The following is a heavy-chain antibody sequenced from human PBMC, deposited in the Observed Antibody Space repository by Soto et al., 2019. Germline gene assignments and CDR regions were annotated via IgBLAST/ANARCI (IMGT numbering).Heavy chain of an antibody. CDR3: ATGRGGRSDD. V-gene: IGHV3-11*01. D-gene: IGHD3-16*01. CDR1: GFTFSGYY. Sequence: QVQLVESGGGFVKPGGALRLSCEASGFTFSGYYMTWIRQAPGKGLAWISYFSSSGYSIRYADSVEGRFTVSRVDAKKTLYLKMNSLRADATAVYYCATGRGGRSDDWGPGNLVTVSS. CDR2: FSSSGYSI. J-gene: IGHJ4*02.